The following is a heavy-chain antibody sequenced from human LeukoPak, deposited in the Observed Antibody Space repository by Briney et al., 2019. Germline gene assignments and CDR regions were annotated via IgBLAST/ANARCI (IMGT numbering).Heavy chain of an antibody. Sequence: ASVKVSCKASGYTFTGYYMHWVRQAPGQGLEWMGWINPNSGGTNYAQKFQGRVTMTRDTSISTAYMELSRLRSDDTAVYYCARDKIVWGSYRTDPFDIWGQGTMVTVSS. CDR1: GYTFTGYY. J-gene: IGHJ3*02. CDR2: INPNSGGT. D-gene: IGHD3-16*02. V-gene: IGHV1-2*02. CDR3: ARDKIVWGSYRTDPFDI.